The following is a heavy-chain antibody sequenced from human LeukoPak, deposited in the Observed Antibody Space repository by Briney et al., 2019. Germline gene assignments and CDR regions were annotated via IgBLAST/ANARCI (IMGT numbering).Heavy chain of an antibody. CDR3: ARGDYDFWSGTPIDY. V-gene: IGHV1-2*02. D-gene: IGHD3-3*01. Sequence: ASVTVSCKASGYTFTGYYMHWVRQAPGQGLEWMGWINPNSGGTNYAQKFQGRVTMTRDTSISTAYMELSRLRSDDTAVYYCARGDYDFWSGTPIDYWGQGTLVTVSS. J-gene: IGHJ4*02. CDR1: GYTFTGYY. CDR2: INPNSGGT.